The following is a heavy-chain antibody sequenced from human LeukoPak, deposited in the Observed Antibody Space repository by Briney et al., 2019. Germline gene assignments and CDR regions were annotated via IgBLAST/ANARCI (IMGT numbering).Heavy chain of an antibody. Sequence: PGGSLRLSCAASGFTFSSYSMNWVRQAPGKGLEWVSSISSSSSYIYYADSVKGRFTISRDNAKNTLYLQMNSLRAEDTAVYFCARVAYGDYGVFDYWGQGTLVTVSS. J-gene: IGHJ4*02. CDR1: GFTFSSYS. CDR2: ISSSSSYI. V-gene: IGHV3-21*01. CDR3: ARVAYGDYGVFDY. D-gene: IGHD4-17*01.